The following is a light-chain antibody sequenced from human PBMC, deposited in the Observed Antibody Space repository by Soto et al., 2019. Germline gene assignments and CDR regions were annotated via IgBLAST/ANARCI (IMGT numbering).Light chain of an antibody. Sequence: QSVLTHPPSASGTPGQRVTISCSGSRSNIGSNTVNWYQQLPGTAPKLLIYSNNQRPSGVPDRFSGSKSGTSASLAISGLQSEYEADYYCAAWDDSLNGLFGGGTQLTVL. CDR3: AAWDDSLNGL. J-gene: IGLJ2*01. V-gene: IGLV1-44*01. CDR2: SNN. CDR1: RSNIGSNT.